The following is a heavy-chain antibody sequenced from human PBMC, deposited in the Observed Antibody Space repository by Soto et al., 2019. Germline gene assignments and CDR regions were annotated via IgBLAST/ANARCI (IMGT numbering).Heavy chain of an antibody. CDR1: GYTFTSYD. V-gene: IGHV1-8*01. J-gene: IGHJ6*02. CDR2: MNPNSGKT. Sequence: QVQLVQSGAEVKKPGASVKVSCKASGYTFTSYDINGVRQATGQGLEWMGWMNPNSGKTGYAQKFQGKVTMTRNTAISTAYMELRSLRSENTAVYYCAREKTSYGMDVWGQGTTVTVSS. CDR3: AREKTSYGMDV.